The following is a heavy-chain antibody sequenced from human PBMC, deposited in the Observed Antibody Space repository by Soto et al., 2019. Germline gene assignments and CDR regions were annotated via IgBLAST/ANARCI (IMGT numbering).Heavy chain of an antibody. V-gene: IGHV3-23*01. D-gene: IGHD5-12*01. CDR3: AKEAPVRTLIAATCWHFDY. J-gene: IGHJ4*02. Sequence: GSLRLSCAASGFTFSSYVMSWVRQAPGKGLEWVSSISGSGDSTYYADSVKGRFTISRDNSKNTLYLQMNSLRVDDTAVYYCAKEAPVRTLIAATCWHFDYWGQGTLVTVSS. CDR2: ISGSGDST. CDR1: GFTFSSYV.